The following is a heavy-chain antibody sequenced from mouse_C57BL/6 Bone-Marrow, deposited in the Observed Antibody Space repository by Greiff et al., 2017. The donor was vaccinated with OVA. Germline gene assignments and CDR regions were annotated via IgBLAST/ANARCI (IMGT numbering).Heavy chain of an antibody. J-gene: IGHJ3*01. CDR2: IHPNSGST. Sequence: QVQLKQPGAELVKPGASVKLSCKASGYTFTSYWMHWVKQRPGQGLEWIGMIHPNSGSTNYTEKFKSKATLTVDKSSSTAYMQLSSLTSEDSAVYYCARCSNYAWFAYWGQGTLVTVSA. CDR1: GYTFTSYW. V-gene: IGHV1-64*01. D-gene: IGHD2-5*01. CDR3: ARCSNYAWFAY.